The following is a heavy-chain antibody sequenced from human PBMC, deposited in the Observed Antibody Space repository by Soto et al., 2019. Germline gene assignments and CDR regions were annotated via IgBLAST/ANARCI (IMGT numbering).Heavy chain of an antibody. D-gene: IGHD2-21*02. Sequence: QVQLVQSGAEVKKPGSSVKVSCKASGGTFSSYAISWVRQAPGQGLEWMGGIIPIFGTANYAQKFQGRVTITADESTSTAYMELSRLRSEDTAVYYCARGGAFIVVVTAAPDAFDIWGQGTMVTVSS. V-gene: IGHV1-69*12. CDR3: ARGGAFIVVVTAAPDAFDI. CDR1: GGTFSSYA. J-gene: IGHJ3*02. CDR2: IIPIFGTA.